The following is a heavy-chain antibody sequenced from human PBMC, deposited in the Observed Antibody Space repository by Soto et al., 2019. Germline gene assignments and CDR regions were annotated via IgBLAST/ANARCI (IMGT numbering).Heavy chain of an antibody. V-gene: IGHV1-3*01. J-gene: IGHJ3*02. D-gene: IGHD2-15*01. Sequence: ASVKVSCKASGYTFTSYAMHWVRQAPGQRLEWMGWINAGNGNTKYSQKFQGRVTITRDTSASTAYMELGSLRSEDTAVYYCARDRGLVQYCSGGSCYGAFDIWGQGTMVTVSS. CDR1: GYTFTSYA. CDR2: INAGNGNT. CDR3: ARDRGLVQYCSGGSCYGAFDI.